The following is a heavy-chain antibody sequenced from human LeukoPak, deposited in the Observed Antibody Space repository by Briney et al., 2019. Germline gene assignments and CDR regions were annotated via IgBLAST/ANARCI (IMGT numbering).Heavy chain of an antibody. D-gene: IGHD2-8*01. CDR3: ARDEGMGRMAPPPLDY. Sequence: SETLSLTCTVSGGSISSYYRSWIRQPAGKGLEWIGRIYTSESTNYNPSLKSRVSMSVDTSKNQFSLKLSSATAADTAVYYCARDEGMGRMAPPPLDYWGQGTLVTVSS. CDR2: IYTSEST. J-gene: IGHJ4*02. CDR1: GGSISSYY. V-gene: IGHV4-4*07.